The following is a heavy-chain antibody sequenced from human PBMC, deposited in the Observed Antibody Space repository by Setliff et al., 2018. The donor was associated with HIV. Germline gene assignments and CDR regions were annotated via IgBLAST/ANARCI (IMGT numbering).Heavy chain of an antibody. V-gene: IGHV3-7*03. CDR1: GFTFSSYW. Sequence: GGSLRLSCAASGFTFSSYWMSWVRQAPGKGLEWVANIKQDGSEKYYVDSVKGRFTISRDNAKNSLYLQMNSLRAEDTAVYYCARLKVDTIFGVVITNPFDYWGQGTLVTVSS. CDR3: ARLKVDTIFGVVITNPFDY. J-gene: IGHJ4*02. CDR2: IKQDGSEK. D-gene: IGHD3-3*01.